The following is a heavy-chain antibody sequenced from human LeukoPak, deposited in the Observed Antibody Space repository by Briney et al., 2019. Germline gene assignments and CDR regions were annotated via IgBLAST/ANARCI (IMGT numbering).Heavy chain of an antibody. V-gene: IGHV1-8*03. CDR1: GYTFTSYD. D-gene: IGHD3-16*02. Sequence: ASVKVSCKASGYTFTSYDINWVRQATGQGLEWMGWMNPNSGNTGYAQKFQGRVTITRNTSISTAYMELSSLRSADTAVYYCARSLAITFGGVIVSHDAFDIWGQGTMVTVSS. CDR2: MNPNSGNT. J-gene: IGHJ3*02. CDR3: ARSLAITFGGVIVSHDAFDI.